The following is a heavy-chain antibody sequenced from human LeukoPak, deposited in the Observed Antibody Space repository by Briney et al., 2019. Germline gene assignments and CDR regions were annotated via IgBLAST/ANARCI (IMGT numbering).Heavy chain of an antibody. V-gene: IGHV3-23*01. CDR3: PKDPAFIWSGSRDYFDY. J-gene: IGHJ4*02. D-gene: IGHD3-3*01. CDR2: ISGSGGST. Sequence: PGGSLRLSCAASGFTFSSYAMSWVRQAPGKGLEWVSAISGSGGSTYYADSVRGRFTISRDNSKNTLYLQMNSLRAEDTAVYYCPKDPAFIWSGSRDYFDYWGQGTLVTVSS. CDR1: GFTFSSYA.